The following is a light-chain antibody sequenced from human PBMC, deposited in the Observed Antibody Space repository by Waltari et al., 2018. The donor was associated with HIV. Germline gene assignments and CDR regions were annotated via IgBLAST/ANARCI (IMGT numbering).Light chain of an antibody. CDR2: EVT. CDR3: DSFTTNSTRL. J-gene: IGLJ1*01. CDR1: SSDVGGYEY. Sequence: QSALTQPASVSGSPGQSITISCTGTSSDVGGYEYVSWYQQHPDKAPKLIIYEVTNRPSGVSTRSSGSKSGNTASLTISGLQADDEADYYCDSFTTNSTRLFGTGTTVTVL. V-gene: IGLV2-14*01.